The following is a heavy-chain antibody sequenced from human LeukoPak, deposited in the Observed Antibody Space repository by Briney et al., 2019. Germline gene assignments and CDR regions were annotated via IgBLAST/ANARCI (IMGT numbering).Heavy chain of an antibody. J-gene: IGHJ4*02. D-gene: IGHD1-26*01. Sequence: ASVKLSCKASGYTSTSYYMHWVRQAPGQGLEWMGIINPSGGSTSYAQKFQGRVTMNRDTPTSTVYMELSSLRPEDTAVYYCARLYSGSYFYFDYWGQGTLVTVSS. CDR1: GYTSTSYY. V-gene: IGHV1-46*01. CDR2: INPSGGST. CDR3: ARLYSGSYFYFDY.